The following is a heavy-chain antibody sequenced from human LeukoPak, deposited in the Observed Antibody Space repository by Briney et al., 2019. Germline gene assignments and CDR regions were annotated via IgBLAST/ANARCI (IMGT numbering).Heavy chain of an antibody. CDR2: IYISGST. V-gene: IGHV4-4*07. D-gene: IGHD2-15*01. CDR3: ARALNPLPGTYYFDY. J-gene: IGHJ4*02. Sequence: SETLSLTCTVSGASINSHYGSWVRQPAGKGLEWIGRIYISGSTNYNSSFQSRVTMSVDTSKNQFSLKLTSVTAADTAVYYCARALNPLPGTYYFDYWGQGTLVTVSS. CDR1: GASINSHY.